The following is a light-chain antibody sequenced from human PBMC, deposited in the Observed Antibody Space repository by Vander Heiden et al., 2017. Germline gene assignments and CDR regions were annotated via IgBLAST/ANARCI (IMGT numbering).Light chain of an antibody. CDR2: GAS. Sequence: EIVLTQSPGTLTLSPGERATLSCRASQSISSTYLAWYQQKPGQAPRLLIYGASSRAPGIPDRFSGSGSGTDFTLTISRLEPEDFAVYFCQQDGSSLRTFGQGTKVEIK. J-gene: IGKJ1*01. CDR3: QQDGSSLRT. V-gene: IGKV3-20*01. CDR1: QSISSTY.